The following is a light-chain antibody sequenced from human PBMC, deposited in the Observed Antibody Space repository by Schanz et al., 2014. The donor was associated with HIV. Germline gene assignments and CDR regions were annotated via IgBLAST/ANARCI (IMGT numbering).Light chain of an antibody. V-gene: IGKV4-1*01. CDR3: QQYYSIPYT. Sequence: DIVMTQSPDSLAVSLGERATINCKSSQSVLYNSDNRNYLAWYQQKPGQPPKLLIYWASTRDSGVPDRFSGSGSATDFTLTISSLQAEDVAVYYCQQYYSIPYTFGQGTKLEIK. CDR1: QSVLYNSDNRNY. J-gene: IGKJ2*01. CDR2: WAS.